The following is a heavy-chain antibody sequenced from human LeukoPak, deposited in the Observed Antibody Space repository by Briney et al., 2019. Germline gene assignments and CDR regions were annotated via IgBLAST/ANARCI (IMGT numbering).Heavy chain of an antibody. CDR1: GFTFSSYA. V-gene: IGHV3-23*01. J-gene: IGHJ4*02. CDR3: ATERDSSWTFDS. Sequence: GGSLRLSCAASGFTFSSYAMSWVRQAPGKGLEWVSAISGSGGSTYYADSVKGRFTISRDNSKNTLYLQMNSLRAEDTAVYFCATERDSSWTFDSWGQGTLVTVST. CDR2: ISGSGGST. D-gene: IGHD6-13*01.